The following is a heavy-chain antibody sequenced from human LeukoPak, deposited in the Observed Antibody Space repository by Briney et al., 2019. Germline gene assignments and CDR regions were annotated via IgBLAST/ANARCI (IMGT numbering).Heavy chain of an antibody. Sequence: SETLSLTCAVSGGSISSSSWWSWVRQPPGKGLEWIGEIYHSGPTNYNPSLKSRVTISVDKTKNQFSLKLSSVTAADTAVYYCARRKLRQLVRVGFDYWGQGTLVTVSS. CDR2: IYHSGPT. D-gene: IGHD6-6*01. J-gene: IGHJ4*02. CDR1: GGSISSSSW. V-gene: IGHV4-4*02. CDR3: ARRKLRQLVRVGFDY.